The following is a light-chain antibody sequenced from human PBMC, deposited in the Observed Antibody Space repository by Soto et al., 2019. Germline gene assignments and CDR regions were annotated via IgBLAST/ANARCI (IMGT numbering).Light chain of an antibody. J-gene: IGKJ1*01. CDR2: RAS. V-gene: IGKV1-5*03. CDR1: QRISDW. Sequence: DIQLTQSPSTLSAFLGDTVTITCRASQRISDWLAWYQQKPGKAPKLLIYRASTVESGVPSRFTGSGSGTEFTLTISSLQPDDFATYYCQQYNSYWTFGQGTKVEI. CDR3: QQYNSYWT.